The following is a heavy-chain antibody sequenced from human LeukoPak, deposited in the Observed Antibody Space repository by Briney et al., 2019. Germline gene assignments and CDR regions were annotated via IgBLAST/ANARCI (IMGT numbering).Heavy chain of an antibody. J-gene: IGHJ5*02. CDR1: GYTLTELS. CDR2: FDPEDGET. V-gene: IGHV1-24*01. D-gene: IGHD6-13*01. Sequence: ASVKVSCTVSGYTLTELSMHWVRQAPGKGLEWMGGFDPEDGETIYAQKFQGRVTMTEDTSTDTAYMELSSLRSEDTAVYYCATLRHSSSWLNWFDPWGQGTLVTVSS. CDR3: ATLRHSSSWLNWFDP.